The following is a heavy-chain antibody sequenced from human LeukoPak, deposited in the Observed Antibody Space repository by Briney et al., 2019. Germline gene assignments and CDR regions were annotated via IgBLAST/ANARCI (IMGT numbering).Heavy chain of an antibody. D-gene: IGHD3-16*01. CDR2: FTPDGSST. J-gene: IGHJ4*02. CDR1: GFSFSTYW. Sequence: GGSLRLSCAASGFSFSTYWMHWVRQVPGKGPEWVSHFTPDGSSTNYADSVKGRFTISRDNAKNTLYLQMNSLRAEDTAVYYCSSQISRGGNWGQGTLVTVSS. V-gene: IGHV3-74*01. CDR3: SSQISRGGN.